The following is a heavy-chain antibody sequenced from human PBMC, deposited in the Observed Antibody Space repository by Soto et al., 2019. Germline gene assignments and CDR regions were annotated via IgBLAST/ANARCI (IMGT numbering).Heavy chain of an antibody. CDR2: INHSGST. V-gene: IGHV4-34*01. CDR1: RGSGRSDNYY. J-gene: IGHJ6*02. Sequence: KPSETLSLTCTVSRGSGRSDNYYWSWIRQPPGKGLEWIGEINHSGSTNYNPSLTSRVTMSVDTSKNQVSLKLSSVTAADTAVYFCARGGQKRKKGYYYYGMDVWGQGTTVTAP. CDR3: ARGGQKRKKGYYYYGMDV.